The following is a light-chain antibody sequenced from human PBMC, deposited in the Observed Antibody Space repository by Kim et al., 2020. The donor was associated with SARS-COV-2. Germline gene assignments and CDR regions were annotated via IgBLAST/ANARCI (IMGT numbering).Light chain of an antibody. CDR1: QTGSNNY. CDR3: HQYGMLPYT. CDR2: VAS. J-gene: IGKJ2*01. Sequence: LSPAERITLSCRASQTGSNNYLAWYQQKPGQIPRLLIQVASTRATGIPDRFSASGSGTDFTLTISRLEPEDFAVYYWHQYGMLPYTFGQGTKLEI. V-gene: IGKV3-20*01.